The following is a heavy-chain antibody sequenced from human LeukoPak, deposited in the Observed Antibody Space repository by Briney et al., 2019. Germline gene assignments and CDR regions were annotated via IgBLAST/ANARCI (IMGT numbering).Heavy chain of an antibody. CDR1: GYTFTDYY. CDR3: AIPSYCSSTSCYLHDAFDI. Sequence: ASVKVSCKASGYTFTDYYMQWVRQAPGQGLEWMGWINPNSGGTHYVQRFQGWVTMTRDTSISTAYMELSRLTSDDTAVYYCAIPSYCSSTSCYLHDAFDIWGQGTMVTVSS. J-gene: IGHJ3*02. CDR2: INPNSGGT. D-gene: IGHD2-2*01. V-gene: IGHV1-2*04.